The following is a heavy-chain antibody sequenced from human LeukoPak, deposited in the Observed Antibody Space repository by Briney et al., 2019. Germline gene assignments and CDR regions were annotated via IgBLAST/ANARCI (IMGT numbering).Heavy chain of an antibody. J-gene: IGHJ3*02. V-gene: IGHV3-23*01. CDR1: GFTFSSYA. CDR3: RTYYYDSIYPGYAFDI. D-gene: IGHD3-22*01. Sequence: GGSLRLSCAASGFTFSSYAMSWVRQAPGKGLEWVSAISGSGGSTYYADSVKGRFTISRDNSKNTLYLQMNSLRAEDTAVYYCRTYYYDSIYPGYAFDIWGQGTMVTVSS. CDR2: ISGSGGST.